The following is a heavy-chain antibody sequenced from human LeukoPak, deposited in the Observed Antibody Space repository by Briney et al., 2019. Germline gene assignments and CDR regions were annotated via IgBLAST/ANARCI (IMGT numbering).Heavy chain of an antibody. CDR3: AREASSSVRAFDI. CDR1: GFTFSSYS. Sequence: PGGSLRLSCAPSGFTFSSYSMNWVRQAPGKGLEWVSSISSSSSYIYYADSVKGRFTISRDNAKNSLYLQMNSLRAEDTAVYYCAREASSSVRAFDIWGQGTMVTVSS. J-gene: IGHJ3*02. CDR2: ISSSSSYI. D-gene: IGHD6-13*01. V-gene: IGHV3-21*01.